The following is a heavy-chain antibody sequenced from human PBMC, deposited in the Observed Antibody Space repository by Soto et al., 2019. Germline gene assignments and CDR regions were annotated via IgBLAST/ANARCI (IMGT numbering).Heavy chain of an antibody. V-gene: IGHV4-4*02. J-gene: IGHJ6*03. CDR3: ARGGPRLTYSYMDV. D-gene: IGHD2-15*01. CDR2: IYHSGST. CDR1: SGSISSSNW. Sequence: SETLSLTCAVSSGSISSSNWWTWVRQPPGKGLEWIGEIYHSGSTNYNPSLNSRVTISVNKSKNQFSLKLTSVTAADTAVYYCARGGPRLTYSYMDVWGKGTTVTVSS.